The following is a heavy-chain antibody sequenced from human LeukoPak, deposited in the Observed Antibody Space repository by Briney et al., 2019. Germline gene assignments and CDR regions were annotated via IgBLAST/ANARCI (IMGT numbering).Heavy chain of an antibody. CDR2: INHSGST. D-gene: IGHD3-9*01. Sequence: SETLSLTCAVYGGSFSGYYWSWIRQPPGKGLEWIGEINHSGSTNYNPSLKSRVTISVDTSKKQFSLKLSSVTAADTAVYYCARRGVRYFDWLSKPFDYWGQGTLVTVSS. J-gene: IGHJ4*02. CDR1: GGSFSGYY. CDR3: ARRGVRYFDWLSKPFDY. V-gene: IGHV4-34*01.